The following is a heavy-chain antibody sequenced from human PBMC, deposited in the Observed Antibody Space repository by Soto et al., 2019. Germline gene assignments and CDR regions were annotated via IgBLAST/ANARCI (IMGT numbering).Heavy chain of an antibody. CDR2: IIPIFGTA. CDR3: ASHGGSSSEGRYYYGMDV. V-gene: IGHV1-69*12. J-gene: IGHJ6*02. CDR1: GGTFSSYA. Sequence: QVQLVQSGAEVQKPGSSVKVSCKASGGTFSSYAISWVRQAPGQGLEWMGGIIPIFGTADYAQKFQGRVTITADESTSTAYMELSTLRSEDTAVYYCASHGGSSSEGRYYYGMDVWGQGTTVTVSS. D-gene: IGHD1-26*01.